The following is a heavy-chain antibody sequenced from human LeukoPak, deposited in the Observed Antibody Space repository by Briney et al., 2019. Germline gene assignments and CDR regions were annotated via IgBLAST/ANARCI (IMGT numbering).Heavy chain of an antibody. D-gene: IGHD3-22*01. CDR1: GFTFSNYA. J-gene: IGHJ5*02. CDR3: ARGSPVAVTMIVVAPRENWFDP. Sequence: GESLRLSCAASGFTFSNYAMHWVRQAPGKGLEWVAVRSYDGSNKYYADSVKGRFTFSRDNSKNTLYLQMNSLSVEDTAVYYCARGSPVAVTMIVVAPRENWFDPWGQGTLVTVSS. CDR2: RSYDGSNK. V-gene: IGHV3-30-3*01.